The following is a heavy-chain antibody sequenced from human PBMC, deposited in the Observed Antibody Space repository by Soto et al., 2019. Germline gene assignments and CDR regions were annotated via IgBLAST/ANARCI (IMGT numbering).Heavy chain of an antibody. CDR1: GGSISSYY. CDR3: AGRYGGSFDY. D-gene: IGHD4-17*01. CDR2: IYYSGST. Sequence: QVQLQESGPGLVKPSETLSLTCTVSGGSISSYYWSWIRQPPGKGLEWIGYIYYSGSTNYNPSLKSRVTISVDTSKNQFSLKLSSVTAADTAVYYCAGRYGGSFDYWGQGPLVTVSS. V-gene: IGHV4-59*01. J-gene: IGHJ4*02.